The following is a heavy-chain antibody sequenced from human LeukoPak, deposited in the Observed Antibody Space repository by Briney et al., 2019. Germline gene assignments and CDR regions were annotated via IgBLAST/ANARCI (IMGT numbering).Heavy chain of an antibody. CDR1: GFTFDDYA. CDR2: ISWNSGSI. V-gene: IGHV3-9*01. D-gene: IGHD3-10*01. CDR3: AKGIYGSGSYLNN. J-gene: IGHJ4*02. Sequence: GRSLRLSCAASGFTFDDYAMHWVRQAPGKGLEWVSGISWNSGSIGYADSVKGRFTISRDNAKNSLYLQMNSLRAEDTALYYCAKGIYGSGSYLNNWGQGTLVTVSS.